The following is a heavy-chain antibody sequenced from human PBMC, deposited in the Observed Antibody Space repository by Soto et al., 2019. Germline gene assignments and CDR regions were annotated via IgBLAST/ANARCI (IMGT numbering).Heavy chain of an antibody. CDR2: INGDSNKI. Sequence: EVQLLESGGGLAQPGGPLRLSCAASGFIFRSYSINWVRQAPGKGLEWISYINGDSNKIRYADSVTGRFTISRDNAKNSVFLQMNSLRDEDTAVYYCARDLHWAFDFWGQGTPVTVAS. CDR1: GFIFRSYS. J-gene: IGHJ4*02. CDR3: ARDLHWAFDF. V-gene: IGHV3-48*02. D-gene: IGHD3-16*01.